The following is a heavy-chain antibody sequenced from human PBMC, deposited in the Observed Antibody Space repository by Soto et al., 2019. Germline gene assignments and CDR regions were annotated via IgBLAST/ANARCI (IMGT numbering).Heavy chain of an antibody. V-gene: IGHV4-59*08. CDR1: GGSISSYY. CDR2: IYYSGST. D-gene: IGHD3-10*01. Sequence: SETLSLTCTVSGGSISSYYWSWIRQPPGKGLEWIGHIYYSGSTNYNPSLKSRVTISVDTSKNQFSLKLSSVTAADTAVYYCARVGGFGATTIDYWGQGTLVTVSS. CDR3: ARVGGFGATTIDY. J-gene: IGHJ4*02.